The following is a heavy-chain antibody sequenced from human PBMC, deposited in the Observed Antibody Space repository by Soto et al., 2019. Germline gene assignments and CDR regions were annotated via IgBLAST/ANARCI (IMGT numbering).Heavy chain of an antibody. J-gene: IGHJ4*02. CDR3: AKDAYLSGLGY. V-gene: IGHV3-23*01. CDR2: ISDSGTNT. Sequence: GGSLRLSCAASGITFNNYAMNWVRQAPGKGLEWVSFISDSGTNTYYADSVKGRFTISRDNSKNTLYLQMNSLRAEDTAIYYCAKDAYLSGLGYWRQGPLVPVSS. CDR1: GITFNNYA. D-gene: IGHD2-15*01.